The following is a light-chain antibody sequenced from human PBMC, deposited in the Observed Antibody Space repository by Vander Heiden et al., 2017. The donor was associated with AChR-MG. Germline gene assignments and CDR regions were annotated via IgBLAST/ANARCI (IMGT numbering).Light chain of an antibody. CDR1: QSVSSSY. Sequence: EIVLTQSPGTLSLSPGERATLSCRASQSVSSSYLAWYQQKPGQAPRLLIYGASSRATGIPDRFSGSGSGKDFTLTSSRLEPEDFAVYYWQQYCSPFTFGQGTRLEIK. CDR2: GAS. V-gene: IGKV3-20*01. CDR3: QQYCSPFT. J-gene: IGKJ5*01.